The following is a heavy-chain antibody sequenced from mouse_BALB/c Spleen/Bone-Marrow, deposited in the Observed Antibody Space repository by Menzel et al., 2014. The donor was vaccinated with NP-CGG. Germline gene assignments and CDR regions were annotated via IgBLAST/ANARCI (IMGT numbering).Heavy chain of an antibody. CDR3: TREYGNYPFDY. D-gene: IGHD2-10*02. J-gene: IGHJ2*01. CDR2: IYPSDSYT. V-gene: IGHV1-69*02. Sequence: VQLQESGAELVRPGASVKLSCKASGYTFSSYWINWVKQRPGQGLERIGNIYPSDSYTNYNQKFKDKATLTVDKSSSTAYMQLSSPTSEDSAVYYCTREYGNYPFDYWGQGTTLTVSS. CDR1: GYTFSSYW.